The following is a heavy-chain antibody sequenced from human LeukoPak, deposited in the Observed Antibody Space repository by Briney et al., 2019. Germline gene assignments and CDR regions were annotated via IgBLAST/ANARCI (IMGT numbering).Heavy chain of an antibody. V-gene: IGHV3-21*01. CDR2: ISSSSSYI. CDR1: GLTFSSYS. J-gene: IGHJ4*02. CDR3: ARVPARQLGEYYFDY. Sequence: GGSLRLSCAASGLTFSSYSMNWVRQAPGKGLEWDSSISSSSSYIYYADSVKGRFTISRDNAKNSLYLQMNSLRAEDTVVYYCARVPARQLGEYYFDYWGQGTLVTVSS. D-gene: IGHD6-6*01.